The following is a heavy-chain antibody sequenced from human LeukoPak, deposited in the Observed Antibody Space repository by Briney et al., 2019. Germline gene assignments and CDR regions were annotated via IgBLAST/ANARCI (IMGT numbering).Heavy chain of an antibody. CDR3: VREGDGSGYYSISLVY. CDR2: LKYDRSDK. Sequence: GGSLRLSCAASGFTFSSYSMNWVRQAPGKGLEWVANLKYDRSDKYYVDSVKGRFTISRDNAKNTLYLQMNSLRAEDTAVYYCVREGDGSGYYSISLVYWGQGTLVSVSS. CDR1: GFTFSSYS. J-gene: IGHJ4*02. D-gene: IGHD3-22*01. V-gene: IGHV3-7*01.